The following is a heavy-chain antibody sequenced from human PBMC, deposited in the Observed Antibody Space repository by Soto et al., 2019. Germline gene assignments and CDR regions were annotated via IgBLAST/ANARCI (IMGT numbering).Heavy chain of an antibody. CDR2: ISYDGSNK. J-gene: IGHJ6*02. Sequence: GGSLRLSCAASGFTFSSYGMHWVRQAPGKGLEWVAVISYDGSNKYYADSVKGRFTISRDNSKNTLYLQMNSLRAEDTAVYYCAKVLMYYYILTGRYGMDVWGQGTTVTVSS. CDR3: AKVLMYYYILTGRYGMDV. CDR1: GFTFSSYG. V-gene: IGHV3-30*18. D-gene: IGHD3-9*01.